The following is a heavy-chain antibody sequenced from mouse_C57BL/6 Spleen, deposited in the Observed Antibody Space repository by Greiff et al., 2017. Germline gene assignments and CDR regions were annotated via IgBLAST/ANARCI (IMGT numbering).Heavy chain of an antibody. CDR2: INPGSGGT. V-gene: IGHV1-54*01. Sequence: QVHVKQSGAELVRPGTSVKVSCKASGYAFTNYLIEWVKQRPGQGLEWIGVINPGSGGTNYNEKFKGKATLTADKSSSTAYMQLSSLTSEDSAVYFCARSGSNYSAWFAYWGQGTLVTVSA. D-gene: IGHD2-5*01. J-gene: IGHJ3*01. CDR1: GYAFTNYL. CDR3: ARSGSNYSAWFAY.